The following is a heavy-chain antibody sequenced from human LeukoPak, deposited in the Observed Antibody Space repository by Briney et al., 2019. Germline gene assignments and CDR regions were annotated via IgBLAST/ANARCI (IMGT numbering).Heavy chain of an antibody. CDR1: GFTFSNYA. CDR2: ISDDGNNK. CDR3: ATRTSGAFDF. V-gene: IGHV3-30-3*01. J-gene: IGHJ3*01. Sequence: GGSLRLSCAASGFTFSNYAVHWVRQAAGKGLEWVALISDDGNNKYYTNSVKGRFTISRDNSKNTLYLQMNSLRAEDTAVYYCATRTSGAFDFWGQGTMVIVS.